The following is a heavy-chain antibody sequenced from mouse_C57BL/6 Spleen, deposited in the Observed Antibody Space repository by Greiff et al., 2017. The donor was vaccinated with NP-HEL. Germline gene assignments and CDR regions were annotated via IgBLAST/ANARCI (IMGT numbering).Heavy chain of an antibody. CDR1: GYTFTDYY. Sequence: EVQLQQSGPELVKPGASVKISCKASGYTFTDYYMNWVKQSHGKSLEWIGDINPNNGGTSYNQKFKGKATLTVDKSSSTAYMELRSLTSEDSAVYYCAQASHYYGSSYFAYWGQGTLVTVSA. CDR3: AQASHYYGSSYFAY. D-gene: IGHD1-1*01. V-gene: IGHV1-26*01. CDR2: INPNNGGT. J-gene: IGHJ3*01.